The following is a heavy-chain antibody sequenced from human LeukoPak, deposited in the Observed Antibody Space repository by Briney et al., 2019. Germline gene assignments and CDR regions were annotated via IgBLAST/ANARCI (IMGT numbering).Heavy chain of an antibody. Sequence: PGGSLRPSCTASGFTFTNAWMSWVRQAPGKGLEWVGRIRSKTDGGTADYAAPVKGRFTISRDDSKNTLYLQMNSLKAEDTAVYYCTRYSSGWYWGQGTLVTVS. CDR1: GFTFTNAW. CDR2: IRSKTDGGTA. CDR3: TRYSSGWY. J-gene: IGHJ4*02. V-gene: IGHV3-15*01. D-gene: IGHD6-19*01.